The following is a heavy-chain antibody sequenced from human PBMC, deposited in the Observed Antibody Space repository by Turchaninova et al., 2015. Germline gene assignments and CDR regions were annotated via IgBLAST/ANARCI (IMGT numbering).Heavy chain of an antibody. CDR1: GFTFINHA. J-gene: IGHJ6*02. Sequence: EVLLVESGGDLVQHGGSLRLSCAASGFTFINHAMIVVRQAPGKGLECVSAITDSGGSTYYADSVKGRFTISRDNSKNTLYLQMNSLRADDTAVYYCASPYGVDVWGQGTTVTVSS. V-gene: IGHV3-23*04. CDR2: ITDSGGST. CDR3: ASPYGVDV.